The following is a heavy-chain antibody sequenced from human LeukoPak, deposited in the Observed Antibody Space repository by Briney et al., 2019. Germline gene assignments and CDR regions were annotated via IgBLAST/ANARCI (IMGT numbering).Heavy chain of an antibody. CDR2: ISSSGSTI. CDR1: GFTFSSYE. V-gene: IGHV3-48*03. J-gene: IGHJ6*03. D-gene: IGHD3-16*01. Sequence: PGGSLRLSCAASGFTFSSYEMNWVRQAPGKGLEWVSYISSSGSTIYYADSVKGRFTISRDNAKNSLYLQMNSLRAEDTAVYYCARPQSSLGYYYYMDVWGKGTTVTVSS. CDR3: ARPQSSLGYYYYMDV.